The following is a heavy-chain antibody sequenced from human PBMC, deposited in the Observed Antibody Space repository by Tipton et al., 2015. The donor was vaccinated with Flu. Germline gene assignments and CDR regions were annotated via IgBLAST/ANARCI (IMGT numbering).Heavy chain of an antibody. D-gene: IGHD7-27*01. V-gene: IGHV3-11*04. J-gene: IGHJ4*02. CDR2: ISSGGSTI. CDR3: ASLTGDDY. CDR1: GDSIGSDYY. Sequence: LTCSVSGDSIGSDYYWGWIRRPPGKGLEWLSYISSGGSTISYADPVRGRFTISRDNAKNSLYLQMNSLRAEDTAVYYCASLTGDDYWGQGTLVTVSS.